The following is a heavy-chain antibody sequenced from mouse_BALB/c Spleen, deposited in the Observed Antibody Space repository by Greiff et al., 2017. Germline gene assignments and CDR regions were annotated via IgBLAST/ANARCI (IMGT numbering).Heavy chain of an antibody. J-gene: IGHJ4*01. V-gene: IGHV1-54*01. CDR2: INPGSGGT. CDR3: ARLRYYAMDY. CDR1: GYAFTNYL. Sequence: LVESGAELVRPGTSVKVSCKASGYAFTNYLIEWVKQRPGQGLEWIGVINPGSGGTNYNEKFKGKATLTADKSSSTAYMQLSSLTSDDSAVYFCARLRYYAMDYWGQGTSVTVSS.